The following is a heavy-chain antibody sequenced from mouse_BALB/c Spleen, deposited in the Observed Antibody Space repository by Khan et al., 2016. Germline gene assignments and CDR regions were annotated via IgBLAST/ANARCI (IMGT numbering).Heavy chain of an antibody. D-gene: IGHD3-2*01. V-gene: IGHV9-3-1*01. CDR1: GYTFTNYG. Sequence: QIQLVQSGPELKKPGETVKISCKASGYTFTNYGMNWVKQAPGKGLKWMGWINTYTGEPTYADDFKGRFAFSLETSASTAYLQINNLKNEDTAAYFCARSKTARATVFAYWGQGTLVTVSA. J-gene: IGHJ3*01. CDR3: ARSKTARATVFAY. CDR2: INTYTGEP.